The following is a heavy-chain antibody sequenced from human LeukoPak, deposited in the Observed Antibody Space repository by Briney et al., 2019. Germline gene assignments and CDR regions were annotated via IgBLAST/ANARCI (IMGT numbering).Heavy chain of an antibody. CDR2: IFYYGTS. D-gene: IGHD3-3*01. Sequence: PSETLSLTCTVSGDSVSSPTYFWGWIRHPPGKGLEWIGSIFYYGTSYYNPSLKSRVTISVDTSTNQFSLKLNSVTAADTAVYYCARTYDFGRGPPGDAFDNWGPGTLVTVSS. J-gene: IGHJ3*02. CDR3: ARTYDFGRGPPGDAFDN. V-gene: IGHV4-39*01. CDR1: GDSVSSPTYF.